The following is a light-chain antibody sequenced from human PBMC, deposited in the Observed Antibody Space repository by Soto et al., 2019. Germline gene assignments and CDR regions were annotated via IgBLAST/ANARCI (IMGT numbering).Light chain of an antibody. CDR1: QSVSSNF. CDR2: GAS. CDR3: QQYGNSIT. J-gene: IGKJ5*01. V-gene: IGKV3-20*01. Sequence: EIVLTQSPGTLSLSPGERTTLSCRASQSVSSNFLDWYQQKPGQAPRLLIYGASSRATGIPARFSASGSGTDFTLTISRLEPEDVAVYYCQQYGNSITFGQGTRLEIK.